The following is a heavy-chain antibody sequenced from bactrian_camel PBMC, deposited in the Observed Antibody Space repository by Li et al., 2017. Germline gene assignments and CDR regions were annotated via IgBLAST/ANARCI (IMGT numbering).Heavy chain of an antibody. CDR2: IYSQSGKQ. V-gene: IGHV3S54*01. D-gene: IGHD5*01. CDR1: RNTDC. J-gene: IGHJ4*01. Sequence: QVQLVESGGGSVQAGESLRLSCTFSRNTDCMAWFRQGPGKEREGVAGIYSQSGKQYYHDSVKGRFTISLDKDLNTLFLHMYNLQPEDTAMYYCAADRFPNFNLARWVEDRRKGNSFGPGTQVTVS.